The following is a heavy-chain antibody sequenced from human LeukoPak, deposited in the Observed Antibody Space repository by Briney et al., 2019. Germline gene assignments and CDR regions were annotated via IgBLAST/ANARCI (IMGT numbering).Heavy chain of an antibody. CDR3: ARDPYGSIDY. CDR1: GGSISSGGYY. D-gene: IGHD3-10*01. J-gene: IGHJ4*02. CDR2: IYYSGST. V-gene: IGHV4-31*03. Sequence: SQTLSLTCTVSGGSISSGGYYWSWIRQHPGKGLEWIGHIYYSGSTYYNPSLKSRLTISVDTSKNQFSLKLSSVTAADTAVYYCARDPYGSIDYWGQGTLVTVSS.